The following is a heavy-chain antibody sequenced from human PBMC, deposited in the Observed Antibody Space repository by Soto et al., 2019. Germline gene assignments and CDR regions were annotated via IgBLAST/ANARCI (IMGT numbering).Heavy chain of an antibody. D-gene: IGHD2-21*02. CDR2: MYNTGST. Sequence: SETLSLTCTVSGGSIRGHYWSWIRQPPGKGLEWIGYMYNTGSTVYNPSFKSRVTISVDTSKNQFSLKLNSVTAADTAVYYCARDLWGYCGTDCYPLDVWGQGTTVTVSS. CDR3: ARDLWGYCGTDCYPLDV. J-gene: IGHJ6*02. CDR1: GGSIRGHY. V-gene: IGHV4-59*11.